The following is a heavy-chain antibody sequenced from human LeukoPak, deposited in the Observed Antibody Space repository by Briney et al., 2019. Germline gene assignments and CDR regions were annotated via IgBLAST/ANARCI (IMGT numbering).Heavy chain of an antibody. V-gene: IGHV3-74*01. CDR3: ATKQWLAPPPDS. J-gene: IGHJ4*02. Sequence: GGSLRLSCAASGFTFSKYWMLWVRHAPGGGLESVSRINTDGTVTTYADSVKGRFTVSRDNADNTMFLQMNSVRDEDTAVYNCATKQWLAPPPDSWGQGTPVTVSS. D-gene: IGHD6-19*01. CDR1: GFTFSKYW. CDR2: INTDGTVT.